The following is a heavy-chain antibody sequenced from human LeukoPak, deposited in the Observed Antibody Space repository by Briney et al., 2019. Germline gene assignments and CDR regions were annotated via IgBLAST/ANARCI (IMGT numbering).Heavy chain of an antibody. D-gene: IGHD2-15*01. V-gene: IGHV3-23*01. CDR1: GFTFSSYA. CDR2: ISGSGVST. CDR3: AKGKGSSSSSIDW. J-gene: IGHJ4*02. Sequence: GGSLRLSCAASGFTFSSYAMSWVRQAPGKGLEWVSAISGSGVSTYYADSVKGRFTISRDNSKNTLYLQIHSLRAEDTALYYCAKGKGSSSSSIDWWGQGTLVTVSS.